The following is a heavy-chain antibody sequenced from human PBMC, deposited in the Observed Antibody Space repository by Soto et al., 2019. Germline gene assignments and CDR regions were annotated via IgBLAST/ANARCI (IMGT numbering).Heavy chain of an antibody. J-gene: IGHJ4*02. V-gene: IGHV4-59*08. Sequence: QVQLQESGPGLVKPSETLSLTCTVSGGSISSYYWSWIRQHPGKGLEWIGYIYYSGSTNYNPSLKSRVTISVDTSKNQFSLKLSSVTAADTAVYYCARQGCGGDCYSPPFDYWGQGTLVTVSS. CDR3: ARQGCGGDCYSPPFDY. D-gene: IGHD2-21*02. CDR1: GGSISSYY. CDR2: IYYSGST.